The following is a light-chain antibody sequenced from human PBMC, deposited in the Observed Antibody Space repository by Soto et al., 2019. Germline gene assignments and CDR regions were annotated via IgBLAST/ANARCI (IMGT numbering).Light chain of an antibody. CDR2: AAS. J-gene: IGKJ5*01. V-gene: IGKV1-39*01. CDR3: QQSYSTPLG. Sequence: DIQMTQSPSSLSASVGDRVTITCRASQSISSYLNWYQQKPGKAPKLLIYAASSLQSGVPSRFSGSGSGTDFTLTISSQQPEDFATYYCQQSYSTPLGFGQGTRLEIK. CDR1: QSISSY.